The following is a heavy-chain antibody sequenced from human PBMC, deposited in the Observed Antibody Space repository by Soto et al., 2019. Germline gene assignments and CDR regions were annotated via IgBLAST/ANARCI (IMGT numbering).Heavy chain of an antibody. D-gene: IGHD2-15*01. CDR3: ARGGAAGVVVVVARSARYAFDL. CDR1: GYTFTSYA. V-gene: IGHV1-3*01. CDR2: INAGNGNT. J-gene: IGHJ3*01. Sequence: QVQLVQSGAEVKKPGASVKVSCKASGYTFTSYAMHWVRQAPGQRLEWMGWINAGNGNTKYSQKFQGRVTITRATSASTAYMELSSLRSEETAVDYCARGGAAGVVVVVARSARYAFDLWGQGTMVTVSS.